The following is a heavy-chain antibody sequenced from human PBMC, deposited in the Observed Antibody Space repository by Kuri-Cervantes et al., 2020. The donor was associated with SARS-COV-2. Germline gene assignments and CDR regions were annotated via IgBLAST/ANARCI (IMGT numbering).Heavy chain of an antibody. CDR2: IWYDGSNK. V-gene: IGHV3-33*01. J-gene: IGHJ6*02. D-gene: IGHD1-7*01. CDR3: ARCSGITGTDFYYYYGMDV. Sequence: LSLTCAASGFTFSSYGMHWVRQAPGKGLEWVAVIWYDGSNKYYADSVKGRFTTSRDNSKNTLYLQMNSLRAEDTAVYYCARCSGITGTDFYYYYGMDVWGQGTTVTVSS. CDR1: GFTFSSYG.